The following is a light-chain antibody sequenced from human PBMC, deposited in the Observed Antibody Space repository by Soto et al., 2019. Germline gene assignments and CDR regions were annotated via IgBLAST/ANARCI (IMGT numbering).Light chain of an antibody. V-gene: IGKV3-20*01. CDR3: QQYYSFPWT. CDR1: RSFASSY. Sequence: DMVLTQSPGTLSLSPGERATLSCRASRSFASSYLGWYQQKPGQAPRLLLYAASKRATGIPDRFSGSGSGTDFTLTINRLEPEDSAVYYCQQYYSFPWTFGQGTKVEIK. CDR2: AAS. J-gene: IGKJ1*01.